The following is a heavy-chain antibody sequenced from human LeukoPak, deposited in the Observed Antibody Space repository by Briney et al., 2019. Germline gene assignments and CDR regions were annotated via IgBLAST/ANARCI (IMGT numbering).Heavy chain of an antibody. Sequence: GGSLRLSCAASGFTFSSYSMNWVRQAPGKGLEWVSSISGSSSYIYYADSVKGRFTISRDNAKNSLYLQMNSLRAEDTAVYYCAREGSGDGMDVWGQGTTVTVSS. CDR1: GFTFSSYS. J-gene: IGHJ6*02. CDR3: AREGSGDGMDV. CDR2: ISGSSSYI. V-gene: IGHV3-21*01. D-gene: IGHD6-19*01.